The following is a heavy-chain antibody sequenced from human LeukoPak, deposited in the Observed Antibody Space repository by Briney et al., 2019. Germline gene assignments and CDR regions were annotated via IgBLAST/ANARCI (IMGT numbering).Heavy chain of an antibody. CDR3: ARLSWELPPDY. D-gene: IGHD1-26*01. CDR2: IIPILGIA. J-gene: IGHJ4*02. V-gene: IGHV1-69*04. Sequence: ASVKVSCKASGGTFSSYAISWVRQAPGQGLEWMGRIIPILGIANYAQKFQGRVTITADKSTSTAYMELSSLRSEDTAVYYCARLSWELPPDYWAQGTLVTVSS. CDR1: GGTFSSYA.